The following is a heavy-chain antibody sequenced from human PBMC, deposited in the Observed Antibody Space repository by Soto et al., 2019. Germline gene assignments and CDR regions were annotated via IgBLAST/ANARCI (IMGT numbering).Heavy chain of an antibody. CDR2: TYYRSKWYN. V-gene: IGHV6-1*01. D-gene: IGHD6-19*01. Sequence: VPLQQSGPGLVKPSQTLSLTCAISGDSVSSNSAAWNWIRQSPSRGLEWLGRTYYRSKWYNDYAVSVKSRITINPDTSKSQYSLPLNSVTPEDTAVYYCARYLAVADYCCGMDVWGQGTAVTVSS. J-gene: IGHJ6*02. CDR3: ARYLAVADYCCGMDV. CDR1: GDSVSSNSAA.